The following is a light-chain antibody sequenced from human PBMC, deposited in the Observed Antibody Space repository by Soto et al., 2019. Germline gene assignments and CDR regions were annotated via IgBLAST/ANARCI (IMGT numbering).Light chain of an antibody. CDR3: QQYNNWPVT. CDR1: QSVSGD. J-gene: IGKJ4*01. Sequence: EIVMTQSPATLSLSHGERATLSCRSSQSVSGDLAWYQQKPGQAPRLLIYGASTRATGIPARFSGSGSGTEFTLTISSLQSEDFATYYCQQYNNWPVTFGGGTKVDIK. V-gene: IGKV3-15*01. CDR2: GAS.